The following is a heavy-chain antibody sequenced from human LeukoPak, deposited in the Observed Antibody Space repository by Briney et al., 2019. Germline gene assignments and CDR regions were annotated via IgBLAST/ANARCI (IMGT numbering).Heavy chain of an antibody. V-gene: IGHV4-34*01. CDR1: GGSFSGYY. D-gene: IGHD2-2*01. CDR3: ARVGCSSTSCYNWFDP. J-gene: IGHJ5*02. CDR2: INHSGST. Sequence: TSETLSLTFAVYGGSFSGYYWSWIRQPPGKGLEWIGEINHSGSTNYNPSLKSRVTISVDTSKNQFSLKLSSVTAADTAVYYCARVGCSSTSCYNWFDPWGQGTLVTVSS.